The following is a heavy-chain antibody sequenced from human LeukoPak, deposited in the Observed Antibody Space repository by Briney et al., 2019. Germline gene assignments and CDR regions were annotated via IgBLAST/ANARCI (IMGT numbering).Heavy chain of an antibody. CDR1: GFTFSSYA. CDR3: ARGLQEWERRRDY. CDR2: ISGSGGRT. Sequence: GSLRLSCAASGFTFSSYAMSWVRQAPGKGLEWVSSISGSGGRTHYTDSVKGRFTISRDDAKNTLYLQLNSLRAEDTAVYYCARGLQEWERRRDYWGQGTLVTVSS. D-gene: IGHD1-26*01. V-gene: IGHV3-23*01. J-gene: IGHJ4*02.